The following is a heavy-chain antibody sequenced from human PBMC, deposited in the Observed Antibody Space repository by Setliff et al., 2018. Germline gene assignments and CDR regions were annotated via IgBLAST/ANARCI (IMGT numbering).Heavy chain of an antibody. Sequence: SETLSLTCSVSGASITSYYWSWIRQTPGKGLEWIAYIYSSGRTNYNPSLKSRVTMSVDTSKNQFSLGLTSVTAADTAVYYCARQAGLRGYYGSNSLYYFDFLCRGTQFTVSS. CDR3: ARQAGLRGYYGSNSLYYFDF. D-gene: IGHD3-10*01. V-gene: IGHV4-59*08. CDR2: IYSSGRT. J-gene: IGHJ4*01. CDR1: GASITSYY.